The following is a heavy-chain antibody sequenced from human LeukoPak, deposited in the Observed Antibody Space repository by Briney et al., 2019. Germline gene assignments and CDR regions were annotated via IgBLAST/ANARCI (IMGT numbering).Heavy chain of an antibody. V-gene: IGHV1-69*02. CDR1: GGTFSSYT. CDR3: ASATYCSSTSCYTGGYYYYYMDV. Sequence: ASVKVSCKASGGTFSSYTISWVRQAPGQGLEWMGRIIPILGIANYAQKFQGRVTITADKSTSTAYMELSSLRSEDTAVYYCASATYCSSTSCYTGGYYYYYMDVWGKGTTVTASS. CDR2: IIPILGIA. D-gene: IGHD2-2*02. J-gene: IGHJ6*03.